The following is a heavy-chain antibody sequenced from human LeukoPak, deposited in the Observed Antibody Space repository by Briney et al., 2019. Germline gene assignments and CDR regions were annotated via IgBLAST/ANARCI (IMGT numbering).Heavy chain of an antibody. CDR2: ITSDGSSA. CDR3: VRGDSRGQTY. V-gene: IGHV3-74*01. CDR1: GFTFSTYW. D-gene: IGHD3-22*01. J-gene: IGHJ4*02. Sequence: GGALRLSCAASGFTFSTYWIHWVRQAPGKGLVWVSHITSDGSSASYADSVKGRFSISRDNAKNTLYLQMTRLRAEDTAVYYCVRGDSRGQTYWGQGTLVTVSS.